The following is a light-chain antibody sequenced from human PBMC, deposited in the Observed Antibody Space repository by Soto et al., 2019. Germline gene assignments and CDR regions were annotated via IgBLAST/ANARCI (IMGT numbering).Light chain of an antibody. J-gene: IGLJ3*02. CDR1: SSNIGSNF. CDR2: RSD. V-gene: IGLV1-47*01. CDR3: ASWDDTLSGVV. Sequence: QSALTQPPSTSGTPGQRVTMSCSGSSSNIGSNFVYWYQQFPGMAPKLLIYRSDQRPSGVPDRFSGFKSGTSASLAISGLRSEDEAAYYCASWDDTLSGVVFGGGTKVTVL.